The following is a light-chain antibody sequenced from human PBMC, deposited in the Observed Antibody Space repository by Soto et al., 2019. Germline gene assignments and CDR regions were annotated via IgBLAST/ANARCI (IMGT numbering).Light chain of an antibody. J-gene: IGKJ3*01. CDR3: QQYNSYLFT. CDR1: QTISSW. CDR2: DAS. V-gene: IGKV1-5*01. Sequence: DIKLTQSPSTLSGSVGDRVTITCRASQTISSWLAWYQQKPGKAPKLLIYDASSLESGVPSRFSGSGSGTEFTLTISSLQPDDFATYYRQQYNSYLFTFGPGTKVDIK.